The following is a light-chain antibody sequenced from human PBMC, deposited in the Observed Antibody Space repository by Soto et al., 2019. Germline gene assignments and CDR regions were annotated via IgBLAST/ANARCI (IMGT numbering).Light chain of an antibody. V-gene: IGLV2-14*01. J-gene: IGLJ1*01. CDR3: SSYTSRRTYV. Sequence: QSVLTQPASVSGSPGQSITISCTGTSSDVGGYNYVSWYQQHPGKAPKLMIYEVSNRPSGVSNRFSGSKSGNTASLTISGLQAEDEADYYCSSYTSRRTYVFGTGTKIT. CDR1: SSDVGGYNY. CDR2: EVS.